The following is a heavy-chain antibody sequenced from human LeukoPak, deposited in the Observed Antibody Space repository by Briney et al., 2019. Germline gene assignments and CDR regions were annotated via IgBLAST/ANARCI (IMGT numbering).Heavy chain of an antibody. CDR2: IYYSGST. Sequence: SETLSLTYTVSGASISSSSYYWGSIRQPPGKGLEWIGSIYYSGSTYYNPSLKSRVTISLDTSKNQFSLNLSSVTAADTAVYYCARVGIGVAPDYWGQGTLVTVSS. CDR1: GASISSSSYY. J-gene: IGHJ4*02. CDR3: ARVGIGVAPDY. V-gene: IGHV4-39*07. D-gene: IGHD6-19*01.